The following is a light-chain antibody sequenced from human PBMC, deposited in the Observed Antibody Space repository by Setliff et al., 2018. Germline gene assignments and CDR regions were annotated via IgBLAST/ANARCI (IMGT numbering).Light chain of an antibody. Sequence: QPVLTQPPSASGTPGQRITISCSGGTSNIGSNPVNWYQQLPGTAPKLLIYSNNQRPSGVPDRFSGSKSGTSASLAVSGLQSEDEADFYCEAWDDSLNGYVFGSGTKVTVL. J-gene: IGLJ1*01. CDR2: SNN. CDR3: EAWDDSLNGYV. V-gene: IGLV1-44*01. CDR1: TSNIGSNP.